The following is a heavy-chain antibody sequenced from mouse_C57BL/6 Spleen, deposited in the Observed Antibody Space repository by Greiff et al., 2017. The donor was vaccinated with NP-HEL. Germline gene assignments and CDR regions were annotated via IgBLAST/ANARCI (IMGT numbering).Heavy chain of an antibody. CDR2: INPNNGGT. CDR3: ERPLFYYYGSSYSY. CDR1: GYTFTDYY. Sequence: EVQLQQSGPELVKPGASVKISCKASGYTFTDYYMNWVKQSHGKSLEWIGDINPNNGGTSYNQKFKGKATLTVDKSSSTAYMELRSLTSEDSAVYYCERPLFYYYGSSYSYWGQGTTLTVSS. V-gene: IGHV1-26*01. J-gene: IGHJ2*01. D-gene: IGHD1-1*01.